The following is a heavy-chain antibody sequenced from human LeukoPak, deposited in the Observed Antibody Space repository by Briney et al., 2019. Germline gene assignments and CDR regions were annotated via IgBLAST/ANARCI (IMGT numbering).Heavy chain of an antibody. V-gene: IGHV4-34*01. CDR3: AREKPFGSLIDY. J-gene: IGHJ4*02. CDR1: GGSFSGYY. CDR2: INHSGST. Sequence: SETLSLTCAVYGGSFSGYYWSWIRQPPGKGLEWIGEINHSGSTNYNPSLKSRVTISVDTSKNQFSLKLSSVTAADTAVYYCAREKPFGSLIDYWGQGTLVTVSS. D-gene: IGHD1-26*01.